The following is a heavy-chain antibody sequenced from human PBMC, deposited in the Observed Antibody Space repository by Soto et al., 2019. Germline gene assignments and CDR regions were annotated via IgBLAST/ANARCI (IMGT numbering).Heavy chain of an antibody. CDR1: GFTFSSYG. J-gene: IGHJ4*02. V-gene: IGHV3-30*03. D-gene: IGHD5-12*01. Sequence: GGSLRLSCAASGFTFSSYGMHWVRQAPGKGLEWVAVISYDGSNKYYADSVKGRFTISRDNSKNTLYLQMNSLRAEDTAVYYCAARRDGYNYPIDYWGQGTLVTVSS. CDR2: ISYDGSNK. CDR3: AARRDGYNYPIDY.